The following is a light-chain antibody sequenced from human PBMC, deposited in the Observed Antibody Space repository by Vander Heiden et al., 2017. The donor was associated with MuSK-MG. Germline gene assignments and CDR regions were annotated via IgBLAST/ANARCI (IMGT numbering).Light chain of an antibody. CDR3: CSYAGSYTLV. CDR2: DVS. J-gene: IGLJ2*01. CDR1: SSDVGGYTY. V-gene: IGLV2-11*01. Sequence: QSALTQPRSVSGSPGQSVTISCTGTSSDVGGYTYVSWYQQHPGKAPKLMIYDVSKRLSGVPDRFSGSKSGNTASLTISGLQAEDEADYYCCSYAGSYTLVFGGGTKLTVL.